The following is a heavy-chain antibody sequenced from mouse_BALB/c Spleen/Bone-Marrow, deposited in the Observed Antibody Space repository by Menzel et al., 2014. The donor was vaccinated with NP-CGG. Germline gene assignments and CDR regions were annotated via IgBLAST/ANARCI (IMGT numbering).Heavy chain of an antibody. V-gene: IGHV1-39*01. CDR1: GNSFTANI. Sequence: EVQLQQSGPELEKPGASVKISCKASGNSFTANIMNWVKQSNGKSLEWIGNIDLYYGGTSYNQKSKGKATLTVDKSSSTAYMQLKSLTSEDSAVYYCARSRYDGTYWYFDVWGAGTTVTVSS. D-gene: IGHD2-14*01. CDR2: IDLYYGGT. CDR3: ARSRYDGTYWYFDV. J-gene: IGHJ1*01.